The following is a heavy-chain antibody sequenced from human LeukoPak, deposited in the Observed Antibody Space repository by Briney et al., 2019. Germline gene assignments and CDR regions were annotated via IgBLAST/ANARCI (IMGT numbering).Heavy chain of an antibody. V-gene: IGHV3-7*01. CDR1: GFTFSSYW. CDR3: ARGFSSSWYGRIRYYFDY. Sequence: SGGSLRLSCAASGFTFSSYWMSWVRQAPGKGLEWVANIKQDGSEKYYVDSVKGRFTISRENAKNSLYLQMNSLRAGDTAVYYCARGFSSSWYGRIRYYFDYWGQGTLVTVSS. D-gene: IGHD6-13*01. J-gene: IGHJ4*02. CDR2: IKQDGSEK.